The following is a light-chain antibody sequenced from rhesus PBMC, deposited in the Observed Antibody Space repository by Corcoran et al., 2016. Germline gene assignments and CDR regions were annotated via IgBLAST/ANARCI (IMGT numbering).Light chain of an antibody. CDR1: QAITND. CDR3: QQYYETPWT. Sequence: DIQMTQSPSSLSASVGDRVTITCRASQAITNDLAWYQQKPGETPKLLIYGASSLQSGIPSRFSGSGSGTDFTLSISSLQSEDFATYYCQQYYETPWTFGQGTKVEIK. J-gene: IGKJ1*01. V-gene: IGKV1S17*01. CDR2: GAS.